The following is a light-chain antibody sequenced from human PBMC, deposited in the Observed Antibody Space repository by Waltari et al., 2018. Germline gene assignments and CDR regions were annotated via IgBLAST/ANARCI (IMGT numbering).Light chain of an antibody. CDR2: DAS. V-gene: IGKV3-11*01. CDR3: QHRSNWPLT. J-gene: IGKJ4*01. CDR1: QSVGSY. Sequence: EIMLTQSPATLSLSPGERATLSCRASQSVGSYLAWYQHKPDQAPRLLIYDASNRATGIPARFSGSGSGTDFTLTISRLEPEDFAVYYCQHRSNWPLTFGGGTKVEIK.